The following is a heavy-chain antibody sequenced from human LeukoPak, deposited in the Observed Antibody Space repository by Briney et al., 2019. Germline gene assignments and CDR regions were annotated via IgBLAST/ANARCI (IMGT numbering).Heavy chain of an antibody. V-gene: IGHV3-53*01. CDR2: IYPDGRT. Sequence: GGSLRLSCAVSGFTVTDNYMSWVRQAPGKGLQWVSVIYPDGRTYYADSVKGRFTISRDISRNTLLLQMNSLRPDDPAAHYCARTNPVYGDYDYWGQGTLVTVSS. D-gene: IGHD4-17*01. J-gene: IGHJ4*02. CDR1: GFTVTDNY. CDR3: ARTNPVYGDYDY.